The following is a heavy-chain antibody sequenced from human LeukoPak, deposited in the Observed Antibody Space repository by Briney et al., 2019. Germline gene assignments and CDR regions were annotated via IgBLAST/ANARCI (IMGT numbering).Heavy chain of an antibody. D-gene: IGHD1-26*01. CDR1: GYTFSSYG. V-gene: IGHV7-4-1*02. CDR2: INTNTGNP. J-gene: IGHJ5*02. Sequence: ASVKVSCKASGYTFSSYGISWVRQAPGQGLEWMGWINTNTGNPTYAQGFTGRFVFSLDTSVSTAYLQISSLKAEDTAVYYCARAAKIVKAGKLNNWFDPWGQGTLVTVSS. CDR3: ARAAKIVKAGKLNNWFDP.